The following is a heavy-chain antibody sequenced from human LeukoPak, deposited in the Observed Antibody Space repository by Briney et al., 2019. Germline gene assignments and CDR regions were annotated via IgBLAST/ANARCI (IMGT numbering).Heavy chain of an antibody. Sequence: ASVKVSCKASGYTFTSYAVSWVRQAPGQGLEWMGWINPNSGGTNYAQKFQGRVTMTRDTSISTAYMELSRLRSDDTAVYYCARVHLEIPLYSSGYALFDYWGQGTLVTVSS. CDR2: INPNSGGT. D-gene: IGHD6-19*01. V-gene: IGHV1-2*02. CDR1: GYTFTSYA. CDR3: ARVHLEIPLYSSGYALFDY. J-gene: IGHJ4*02.